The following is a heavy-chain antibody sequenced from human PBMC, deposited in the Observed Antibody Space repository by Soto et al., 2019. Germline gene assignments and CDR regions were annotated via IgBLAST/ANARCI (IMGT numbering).Heavy chain of an antibody. J-gene: IGHJ3*01. CDR1: GFTFSDYW. V-gene: IGHV3-74*01. CDR3: ARGVRGPYGFDV. Sequence: EVQLVESGGGLVQPGESLRLSCAASGFTFSDYWIHWVRQAPGKGLVWVSRIKFDGSSANYADSVKGRFTISRDNAKDTVYLQRNSLGAEDTAVYYCARGVRGPYGFDVWGQGKMVTVSS. D-gene: IGHD3-10*01. CDR2: IKFDGSSA.